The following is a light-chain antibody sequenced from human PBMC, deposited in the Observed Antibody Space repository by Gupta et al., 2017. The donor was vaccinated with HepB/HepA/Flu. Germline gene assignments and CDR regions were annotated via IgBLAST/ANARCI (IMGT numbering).Light chain of an antibody. J-gene: IGLJ3*02. CDR3: ATWDVTLSGLGV. CDR2: KNN. V-gene: IGLV1-47*01. Sequence: QFMLTQPPSASGTPGQKVNMSCSGNSNNIGSNYVYWYQHVPGTTPKLVIFKNNQRPSGVPDRFSGAKYGTSASLAISGRRSDDDADYYCATWDVTLSGLGVCGGGTKLTVL. CDR1: SNNIGSNY.